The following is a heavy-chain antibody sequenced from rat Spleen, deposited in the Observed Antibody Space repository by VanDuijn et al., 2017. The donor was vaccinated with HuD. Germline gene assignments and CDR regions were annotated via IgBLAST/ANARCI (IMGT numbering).Heavy chain of an antibody. Sequence: EVQLVESGGGLVQPGRSLKLSCAASGFTFSNYDMAWVRQAPTKGLEWVASISLSGGTTYYRDSVKGRFTVSRDNAKSTLYLQMDSLRSEDTATYYCARHGGYDYWGQGVMVTVSS. CDR1: GFTFSNYD. V-gene: IGHV5-25*01. CDR2: ISLSGGTT. CDR3: ARHGGYDY. J-gene: IGHJ2*01. D-gene: IGHD1-11*01.